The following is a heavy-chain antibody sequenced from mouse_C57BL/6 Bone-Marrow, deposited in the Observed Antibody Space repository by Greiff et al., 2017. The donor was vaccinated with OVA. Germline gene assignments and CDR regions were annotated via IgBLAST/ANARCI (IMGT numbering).Heavy chain of an antibody. Sequence: VQLQPSGAALVRPGASVKLSCTASGFNIKDDYMHWVKQRPEQGLEWIGWIDPENGDTEYASKFQGKATITADTSSNTAYLQLSSLTSEDTAVYYCTTPTVAFDYWGQGTTLTVSS. CDR2: IDPENGDT. CDR1: GFNIKDDY. CDR3: TTPTVAFDY. J-gene: IGHJ2*01. V-gene: IGHV14-4*01. D-gene: IGHD1-1*01.